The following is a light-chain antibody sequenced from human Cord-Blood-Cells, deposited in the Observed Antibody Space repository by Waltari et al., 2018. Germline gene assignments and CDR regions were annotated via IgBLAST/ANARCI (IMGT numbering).Light chain of an antibody. CDR2: WAS. CDR1: QSVLYSSNNKNY. CDR3: QQYYSTPLT. J-gene: IGKJ4*01. V-gene: IGKV4-1*01. Sequence: DIVMTQSPDSLAVSLGERAPLHCTSSQSVLYSSNNKNYLAWYQQKPGQPPKLLIYWASTRESGVPDRFSGSGSGTDFTLTISSLQAEDVAVYYCQQYYSTPLTFGGGTKVEIK.